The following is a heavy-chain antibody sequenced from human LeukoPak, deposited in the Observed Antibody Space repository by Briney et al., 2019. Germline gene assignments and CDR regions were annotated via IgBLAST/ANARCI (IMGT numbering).Heavy chain of an antibody. D-gene: IGHD3-16*02. J-gene: IGHJ4*02. V-gene: IGHV3-23*01. CDR2: VNGNGGST. CDR3: AKSLYGGCDY. CDR1: GLRFCTYA. Sequence: GGSLRLSCAASGLRFCTYAMSWVRQAPGKGLEWVSGVNGNGGSTSYADSVKGRFTIFRDNSKNTVYLQMNSLRVEDTAVYYCAKSLYGGCDYWGQGTVVTVSS.